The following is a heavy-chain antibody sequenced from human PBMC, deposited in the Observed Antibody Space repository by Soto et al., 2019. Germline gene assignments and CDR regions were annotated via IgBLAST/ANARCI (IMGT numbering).Heavy chain of an antibody. V-gene: IGHV1-8*01. CDR2: VNPGSGDT. CDR3: ARMDRCGSLNLFDS. J-gene: IGHJ5*01. CDR1: GYSFTNND. Sequence: ASVKVSCKASGYSFTNNDVSWVRQATGQGLEWMGWVNPGSGDTGYAQKFQGRLTMTRDISIATAYMELNSLTSEDTAIYYCARMDRCGSLNLFDSWGQGSLVTGSS. D-gene: IGHD3-10*01.